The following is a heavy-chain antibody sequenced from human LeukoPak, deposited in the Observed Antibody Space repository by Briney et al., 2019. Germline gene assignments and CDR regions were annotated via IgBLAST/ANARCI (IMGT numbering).Heavy chain of an antibody. CDR2: IYSGGST. J-gene: IGHJ4*02. CDR3: ARDSLYGSGSL. D-gene: IGHD3-10*01. Sequence: GGSLRLSCAASGFTVSSNYMSWVRQAPGKGLEWVSVIYSGGSTYYADSLKSRFTISRDNSKNTLYLQMNSLRAEDTAVYYCARDSLYGSGSLWGQGTLVTVSS. CDR1: GFTVSSNY. V-gene: IGHV3-53*01.